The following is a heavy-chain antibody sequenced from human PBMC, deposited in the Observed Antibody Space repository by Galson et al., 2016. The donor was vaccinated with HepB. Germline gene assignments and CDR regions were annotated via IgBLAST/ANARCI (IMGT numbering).Heavy chain of an antibody. CDR2: ISAYNGDT. CDR1: GYPFTSYG. V-gene: IGHV1-18*01. Sequence: SVKVSCKASGYPFTSYGISWVRQAPGQGLEWMGWISAYNGDTDYEQKRQGRLTLTTDTSTRTAYMELRSLRSDDTAVYYCARDRVVVTRRGGAFDIWGLGTMVTVSS. D-gene: IGHD2-15*01. J-gene: IGHJ3*02. CDR3: ARDRVVVTRRGGAFDI.